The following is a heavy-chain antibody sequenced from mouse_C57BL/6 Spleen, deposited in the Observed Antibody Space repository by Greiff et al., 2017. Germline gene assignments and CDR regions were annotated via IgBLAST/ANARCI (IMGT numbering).Heavy chain of an antibody. CDR1: GFTFSDYY. Sequence: DVQLVESEGGLVQPGSSMKLSCTASGFTFSDYYMAWVRQVPEKGLEWVANINNDGSSTYYMDSLKSRFIISRDNAKNILYLQRSSLKSEDTATYYCARGVDYASYFDYWGKGTTLTVSS. CDR3: ARGVDYASYFDY. V-gene: IGHV5-16*01. CDR2: INNDGSST. J-gene: IGHJ2*01. D-gene: IGHD1-1*01.